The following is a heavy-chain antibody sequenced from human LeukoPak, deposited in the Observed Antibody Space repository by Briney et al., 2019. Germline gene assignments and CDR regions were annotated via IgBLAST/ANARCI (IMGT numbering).Heavy chain of an antibody. J-gene: IGHJ6*03. CDR3: ARAVAAYYYYYYMDV. V-gene: IGHV4-61*02. D-gene: IGHD6-19*01. CDR2: IYTSGST. CDR1: GGSISSGSYD. Sequence: PSQTLSLTCTVSGGSISSGSYDWSWIRQPAGKGQEWIGRIYTSGSTNYNPSLKSPVTRSVDTSKNPFSLKLCSVTAADTTLYYCARAVAAYYYYYYMDVWGKGTTVTVSS.